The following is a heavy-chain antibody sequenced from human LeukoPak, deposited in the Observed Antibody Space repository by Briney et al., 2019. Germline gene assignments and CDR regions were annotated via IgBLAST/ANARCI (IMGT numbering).Heavy chain of an antibody. CDR1: GFTFSSYE. CDR3: ARRKYLWFGELGAFDI. D-gene: IGHD3-10*01. V-gene: IGHV3-48*03. CDR2: ISSSGSTI. J-gene: IGHJ3*02. Sequence: PGGSLRLSCAASGFTFSSYEMNWVRQAPGKGLEWVSYISSSGSTIYYADSVKGRFTISRDNAKNSLYLQMNSLRAEDTAVYYCARRKYLWFGELGAFDIWGQGTTVTVSS.